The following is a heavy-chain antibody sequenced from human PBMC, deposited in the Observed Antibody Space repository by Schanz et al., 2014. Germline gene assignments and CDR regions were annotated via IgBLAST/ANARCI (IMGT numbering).Heavy chain of an antibody. CDR3: ARDAADFYDILTEEDY. CDR1: EYSFTSYS. V-gene: IGHV1-3*04. Sequence: QVHLVQSGAEVKRPGASVKVSCKASEYSFTSYSMHWVRQAPGRRLEWMGWINTGSGDTKYSQNFQGRVTITRDTSASTAYMELSSLRSEDTAVYSCARDAADFYDILTEEDYWGQGTLVTVSS. CDR2: INTGSGDT. J-gene: IGHJ4*02. D-gene: IGHD3-9*01.